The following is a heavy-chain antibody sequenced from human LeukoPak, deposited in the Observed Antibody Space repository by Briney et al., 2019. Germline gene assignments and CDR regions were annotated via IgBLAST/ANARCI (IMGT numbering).Heavy chain of an antibody. CDR3: GRGTLSYAGMDV. Sequence: GGSLRLSCAASGFTFRSHWMHWVREAPGEGLVWVSRINPDGSLTDYAGSVTGRFTISRDNTKNTMYLEMNSLRAEDTAVYYCGRGTLSYAGMDVWGQGTTVIVSS. V-gene: IGHV3-74*01. CDR1: GFTFRSHW. CDR2: INPDGSLT. D-gene: IGHD1-7*01. J-gene: IGHJ6*02.